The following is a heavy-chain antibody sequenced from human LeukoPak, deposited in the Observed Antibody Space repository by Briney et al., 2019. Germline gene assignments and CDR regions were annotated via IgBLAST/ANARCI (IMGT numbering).Heavy chain of an antibody. CDR2: ISSTSSTI. V-gene: IGHV3-48*01. CDR1: GFTFSTYG. D-gene: IGHD2-15*01. J-gene: IGHJ4*02. Sequence: GGSLRLSCAASGFTFSTYGMNRVRQAPGKGLEWVSFISSTSSTIYYADSVKGRFTISRDNAKNSLYLQMNSLRAEDTAVYYCARDIVVVVATDYYFDYWGQGTLVTVSS. CDR3: ARDIVVVVATDYYFDY.